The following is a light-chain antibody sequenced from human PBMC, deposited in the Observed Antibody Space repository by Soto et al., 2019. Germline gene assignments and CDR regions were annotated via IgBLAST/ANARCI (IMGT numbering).Light chain of an antibody. CDR2: AAS. CDR1: QSISTY. V-gene: IGKV1-39*01. Sequence: DTQMTQSPSSLSASLGDRVTITCRASQSISTYLNWYQQKPGKAPKLLIYAASSLQSGVQSRFSGSGSATDFILTISSLQHEDLAIYYCQSSYSIPYTFGQGTKLEIK. CDR3: QSSYSIPYT. J-gene: IGKJ2*01.